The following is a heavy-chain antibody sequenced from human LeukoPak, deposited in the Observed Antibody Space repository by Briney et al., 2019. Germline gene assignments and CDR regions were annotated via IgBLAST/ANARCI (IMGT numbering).Heavy chain of an antibody. CDR3: ARGLLGIDF. CDR2: IDTDGSNT. D-gene: IGHD2-8*02. V-gene: IGHV3-74*01. Sequence: GGSLRLSCAPSGFTFSSYWMHWVRQAPGKGLMWVSRIDTDGSNTNYADSVEGRFTISRDNAKNTLNLQMNSLRAEDTAVYYCARGLLGIDFWGQGTLVTVSS. J-gene: IGHJ4*02. CDR1: GFTFSSYW.